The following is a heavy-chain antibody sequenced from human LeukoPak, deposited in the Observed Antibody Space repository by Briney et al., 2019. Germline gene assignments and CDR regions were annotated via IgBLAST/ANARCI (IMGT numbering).Heavy chain of an antibody. CDR3: AKDPGRAYYFDY. Sequence: GGSLRLSCAASGFXFSNYAITWVRQAPGKGLEWVSLISGDGGSTYYADSVKGRFTISRDNSKNSLYLQMNSLRTEDTALYYCAKDPGRAYYFDYWGQGTLVTVSS. CDR1: GFXFSNYA. CDR2: ISGDGGST. V-gene: IGHV3-43*02. J-gene: IGHJ4*02.